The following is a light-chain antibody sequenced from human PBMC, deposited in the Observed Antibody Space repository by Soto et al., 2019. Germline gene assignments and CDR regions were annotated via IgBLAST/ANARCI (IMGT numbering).Light chain of an antibody. V-gene: IGKV3-20*01. CDR2: GAS. J-gene: IGKJ4*01. CDR1: QSVDGNY. Sequence: EIVLTQSPGTLSLSPGERATLSCRASQSVDGNYVAWYEQKPGQAPRLLIYGASTRATGIPHRFSGSGSGTDFTLSISRLEPGDFAVYYCQQYGSSPLTFGGGTKVEIK. CDR3: QQYGSSPLT.